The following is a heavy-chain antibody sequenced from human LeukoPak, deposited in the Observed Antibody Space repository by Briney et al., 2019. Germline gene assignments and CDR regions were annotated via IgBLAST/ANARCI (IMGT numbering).Heavy chain of an antibody. V-gene: IGHV4-59*01. D-gene: IGHD3-3*01. CDR3: ARDGGDFWSGYYNWFDP. J-gene: IGHJ5*02. CDR1: GGSISSYY. CDR2: IYYSGST. Sequence: SETLSLTCTASGGSISSYYWSWIRQPPGKGLEWIGYIYYSGSTNYNPSLKSRVTISVDTSKNQFSLKLSSVTAADTAVYYCARDGGDFWSGYYNWFDPWGQGTLVTVSS.